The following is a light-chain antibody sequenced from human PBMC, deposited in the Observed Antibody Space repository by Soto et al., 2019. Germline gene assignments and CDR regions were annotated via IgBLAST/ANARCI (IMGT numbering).Light chain of an antibody. Sequence: IVITQSPATLYVSPGERATLSCRTSRSVSSNIAWYQQKPGQAPRLLIYGASTRATGIPARFSGSVSGTEFTLTISSLQSKHFADYYCQQYNNWRWTFGQGTKVDIK. CDR2: GAS. CDR3: QQYNNWRWT. V-gene: IGKV3-15*01. CDR1: RSVSSN. J-gene: IGKJ1*01.